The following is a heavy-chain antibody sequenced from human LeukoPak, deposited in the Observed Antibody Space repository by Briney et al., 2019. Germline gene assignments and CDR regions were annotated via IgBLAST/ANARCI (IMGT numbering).Heavy chain of an antibody. CDR2: ISWNSGGI. Sequence: GRSLRLSCAAPGFTFDDYAMHWVRQAPGKGLEWVSGISWNSGGIGYADSVKGRFTISRDDAKKSLYLQMNSLRAEDTALYYCAKDFYRAVAGSIGFWGQGILVTVSS. V-gene: IGHV3-9*01. J-gene: IGHJ4*02. CDR1: GFTFDDYA. D-gene: IGHD6-19*01. CDR3: AKDFYRAVAGSIGF.